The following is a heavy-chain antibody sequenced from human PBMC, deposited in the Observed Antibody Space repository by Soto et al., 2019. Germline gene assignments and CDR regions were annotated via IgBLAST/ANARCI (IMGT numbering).Heavy chain of an antibody. J-gene: IGHJ5*02. CDR1: SGSLSGYF. V-gene: IGHV4-34*01. CDR3: ASGQTYRSSWLNWFDP. CDR2: IHNNGRT. D-gene: IGHD6-13*01. Sequence: QLQLQQWGAGLLKPSETLSLTCAVSSGSLSGYFYSWIRQAPGKGLEWIGEIHNNGRTNYNPSLERRVCMSLNTSNNLFSLKLTSVTAAGTGVYYCASGQTYRSSWLNWFDPWGEGTLVTVSS.